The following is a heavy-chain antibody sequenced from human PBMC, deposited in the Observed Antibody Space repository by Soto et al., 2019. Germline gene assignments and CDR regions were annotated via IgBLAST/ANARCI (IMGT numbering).Heavy chain of an antibody. D-gene: IGHD6-19*01. CDR1: GYTFTTYG. CDR2: INVYNGNT. CDR3: GRDPVAGTYFDY. J-gene: IGHJ4*02. Sequence: QVQLVQSGAEVKKPGASVKVSCKASGYTFTTYGISWVRQAPGQGLEWMGWINVYNGNTNYAQKIQGRVTMTTDTSTSTAYMELRSLRSDDTAVYYCGRDPVAGTYFDYCGQGTLVTVSS. V-gene: IGHV1-18*01.